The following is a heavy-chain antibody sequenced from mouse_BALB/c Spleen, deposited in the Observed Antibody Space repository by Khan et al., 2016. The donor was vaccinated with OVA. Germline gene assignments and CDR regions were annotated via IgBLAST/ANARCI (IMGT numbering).Heavy chain of an antibody. D-gene: IGHD1-2*01. CDR2: ISPGSCDT. CDR3: ARRNYFGYTFAY. J-gene: IGHJ3*01. Sequence: VQLQESGAELARPGASVKLSCKASGYTFTDYYINWVKQRTGQGLEGIGEISPGSCDTYYNERCNGNATLSADKSSSTAYMQLSSLTSEASAVYVCARRNYFGYTFAYWGQGTLVTVSA. V-gene: IGHV1-77*01. CDR1: GYTFTDYY.